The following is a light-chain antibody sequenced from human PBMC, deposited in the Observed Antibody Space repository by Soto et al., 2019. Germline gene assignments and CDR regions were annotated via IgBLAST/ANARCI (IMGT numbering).Light chain of an antibody. J-gene: IGKJ1*01. Sequence: AIRMTQSPSSLSASTGDIVTITFRASQGISSYLAWYQQKPGKAPKLLIYAASTLQSGVPSRFSGSGSGTDFTLTISSLQPEDFATYYCQQSYSTPPGTFGQGTKVDIK. CDR3: QQSYSTPPGT. CDR1: QGISSY. V-gene: IGKV1-8*01. CDR2: AAS.